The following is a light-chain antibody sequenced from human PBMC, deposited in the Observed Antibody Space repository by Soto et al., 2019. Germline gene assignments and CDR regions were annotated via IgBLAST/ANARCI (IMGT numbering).Light chain of an antibody. CDR3: QQYGSSPYT. J-gene: IGKJ2*01. CDR1: QSVTSSY. CDR2: GAS. Sequence: EIVLTQSPGTLSLSPGERATLSCRASQSVTSSYLAWYQQKPGQAPRLLICGASSRATGIPDRFSGSGSGTDFTLTISRLEPEDFAGYYCQQYGSSPYTFGQGTKLEI. V-gene: IGKV3-20*01.